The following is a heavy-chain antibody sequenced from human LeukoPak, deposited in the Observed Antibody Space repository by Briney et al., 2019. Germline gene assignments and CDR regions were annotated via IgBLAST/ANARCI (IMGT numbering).Heavy chain of an antibody. Sequence: PGGSLRLSCAASGFTFSSYWMHWVRQAPGKGLVWVSRMHSDGCSTSYADSVKGRFTISRDNAKNTLYLQMNSLRAEDTAVYYCARVNVVVGATGYFDFWGQGTLVTVSS. D-gene: IGHD1-26*01. CDR2: MHSDGCST. CDR3: ARVNVVVGATGYFDF. CDR1: GFTFSSYW. J-gene: IGHJ4*02. V-gene: IGHV3-74*01.